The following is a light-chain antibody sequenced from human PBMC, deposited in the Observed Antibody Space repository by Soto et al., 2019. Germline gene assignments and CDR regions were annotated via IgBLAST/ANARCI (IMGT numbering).Light chain of an antibody. CDR2: GAS. CDR1: QSVSNNY. J-gene: IGKJ1*01. Sequence: EIVLTQSPGTLSLSPGARATLSCRASQSVSNNYVAWYQQKPGQAPRLLIYGASNRATGIPDRFSGSGSGTDFPLTISRLEPEDFAVYYCQQYGSSGTFGQGTKVDIK. V-gene: IGKV3-20*01. CDR3: QQYGSSGT.